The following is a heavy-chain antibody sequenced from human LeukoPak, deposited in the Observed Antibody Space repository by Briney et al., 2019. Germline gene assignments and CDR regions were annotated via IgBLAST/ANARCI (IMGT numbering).Heavy chain of an antibody. D-gene: IGHD2-2*01. J-gene: IGHJ5*02. CDR1: GFTFSNYG. V-gene: IGHV3-33*01. CDR2: IWSDGRNK. CDR3: AVYCSSTSCFRFDP. Sequence: PGRSLRLSCAASGFTFSNYGMHWVRQSPGKGLEWVAVIWSDGRNKYKADSVKGRFTISRDNSKNTLYLQMNSLRAEDTAVYYCAVYCSSTSCFRFDPWGQGTLVTVSS.